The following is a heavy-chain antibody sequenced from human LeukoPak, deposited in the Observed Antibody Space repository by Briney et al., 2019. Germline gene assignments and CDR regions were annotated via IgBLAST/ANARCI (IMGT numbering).Heavy chain of an antibody. D-gene: IGHD2-15*01. CDR3: ARDSPPAYCSGGSCYFDY. CDR1: GGSIGSNSYY. CDR2: IYTSGST. J-gene: IGHJ4*02. V-gene: IGHV4-61*02. Sequence: SETLSPTCTVSGGSIGSNSYYWSWIRQPAGKGLEWIGRIYTSGSTDYNPSLKSRVTISKDTSKNEFSLKLSSVTAADTAVYYCARDSPPAYCSGGSCYFDYWGQGTLVTVSS.